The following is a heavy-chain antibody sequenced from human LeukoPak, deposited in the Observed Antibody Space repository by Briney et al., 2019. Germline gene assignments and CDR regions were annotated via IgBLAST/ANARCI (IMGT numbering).Heavy chain of an antibody. Sequence: NPSQTLSLTCTVFGGSISSSSYYWGWIRQPPGKGLEWIGSIYYSGSTYYNPSLKSRVAISVDTSKNHFSLNLIFMTAADTAVYYCARHCSGNSCYFAFDVWGQGTMVTVSS. CDR3: ARHCSGNSCYFAFDV. V-gene: IGHV4-39*01. D-gene: IGHD2-15*01. CDR1: GGSISSSSYY. J-gene: IGHJ3*01. CDR2: IYYSGST.